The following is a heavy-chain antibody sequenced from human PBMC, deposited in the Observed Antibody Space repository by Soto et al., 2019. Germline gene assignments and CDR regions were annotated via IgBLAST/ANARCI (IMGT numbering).Heavy chain of an antibody. CDR2: IYYSGST. V-gene: IGHV4-30-4*01. Sequence: SETLSLTCTVSGDSISSGDYYWSWIRQPPGKGLEWIGYIYYSGSTYYNPSLKSRVTISVDTSKNQFSLKLSSVTAADTAVYYCARGTPMVRGGPDYWGQGTLVTVSS. CDR1: GDSISSGDYY. CDR3: ARGTPMVRGGPDY. J-gene: IGHJ4*02. D-gene: IGHD3-10*01.